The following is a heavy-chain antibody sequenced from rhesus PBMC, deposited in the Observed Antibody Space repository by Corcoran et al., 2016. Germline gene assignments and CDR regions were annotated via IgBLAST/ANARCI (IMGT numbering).Heavy chain of an antibody. CDR2: TSGSGERP. CDR3: AREWNGSNWKPRWYFDL. CDR1: GGSISSNY. Sequence: QVQLQESGPGLVKPSETLSLTCAVSGGSISSNYWSWIRQPPGKGLEWIGSTSGSGERPHSNPAPRSRVTSSTYPSKNPCSRKLSSVTAADTAVYYCAREWNGSNWKPRWYFDLWGPGTPITISS. D-gene: IGHD1-26*01. J-gene: IGHJ2*01. V-gene: IGHV4-173*01.